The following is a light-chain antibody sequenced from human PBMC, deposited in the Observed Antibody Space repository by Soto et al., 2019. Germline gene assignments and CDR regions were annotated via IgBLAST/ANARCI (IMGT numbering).Light chain of an antibody. CDR2: AAS. CDR3: QQSSSPPPHT. Sequence: DIQMTQSPSSLSASVGDRVTITCRATQSIRTHLNWYQKKPGKAPKLLIYAASSLHSGVTSRFSGSGSGTDFTIPIRSLQPDDFATYYWQQSSSPPPHTFGRGTKLEIK. CDR1: QSIRTH. J-gene: IGKJ2*01. V-gene: IGKV1-39*01.